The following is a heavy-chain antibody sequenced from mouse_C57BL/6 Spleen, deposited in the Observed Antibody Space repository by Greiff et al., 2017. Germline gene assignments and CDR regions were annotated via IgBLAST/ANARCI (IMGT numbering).Heavy chain of an antibody. Sequence: QVQLQQPGTELVKPGASVKLSCKASGSTFTSYWMHWVKQRPGQGLAWIGNINPSNGGTNYNERFKSQATLTVDKSSNTSYMQLSSLTSEDSAVYYGRAADGSSARYFEVWGTGTTVTVSS. CDR1: GSTFTSYW. CDR3: RAADGSSARYFEV. V-gene: IGHV1-53*01. CDR2: INPSNGGT. J-gene: IGHJ1*03. D-gene: IGHD1-1*01.